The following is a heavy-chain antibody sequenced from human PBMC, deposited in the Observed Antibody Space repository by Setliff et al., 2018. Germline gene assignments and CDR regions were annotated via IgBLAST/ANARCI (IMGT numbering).Heavy chain of an antibody. D-gene: IGHD6-19*01. CDR1: GFTFSGYS. J-gene: IGHJ6*03. Sequence: PGGSLRLSCEASGFTFSGYSMNWVRQAPGKGLEWVSYISSSSHIISYADSVKGRFTISRDNAKNSLYLQMNSLRAADMAVYYCAREQWLDPPGYYYMDVWAKGTTVTVSS. CDR3: AREQWLDPPGYYYMDV. CDR2: ISSSSHII. V-gene: IGHV3-48*01.